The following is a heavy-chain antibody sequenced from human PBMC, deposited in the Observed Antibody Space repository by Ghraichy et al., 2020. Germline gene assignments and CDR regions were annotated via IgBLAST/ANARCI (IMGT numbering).Heavy chain of an antibody. CDR3: AIYYYYYGMDV. J-gene: IGHJ6*02. CDR2: ISSSSSYI. CDR1: GFTFSSYS. Sequence: LSLTCAASGFTFSSYSMNWVRQAPGKGLEWVSSISSSSSYIYYADSVKGRFTISRDNAKNSLYLQMNSLRAEDTAVYYCAIYYYYYGMDVWGQGTTVTVSS. V-gene: IGHV3-21*01.